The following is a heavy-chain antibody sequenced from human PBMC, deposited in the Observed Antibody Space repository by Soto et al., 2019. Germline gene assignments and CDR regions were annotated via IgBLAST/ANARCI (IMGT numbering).Heavy chain of an antibody. J-gene: IGHJ3*02. CDR1: GFTFSSYG. CDR3: ARDRAITMVRGVIVIDAFDI. V-gene: IGHV3-33*01. Sequence: PVGSLRLSCAASGFTFSSYGMHWVRQAPGKGLEWVAVIWYDGSNKYYADSVKGRFTISRDNSKNTLYLQMNSLRAEDTAVYYCARDRAITMVRGVIVIDAFDIWGQGTMVTVSS. CDR2: IWYDGSNK. D-gene: IGHD3-10*01.